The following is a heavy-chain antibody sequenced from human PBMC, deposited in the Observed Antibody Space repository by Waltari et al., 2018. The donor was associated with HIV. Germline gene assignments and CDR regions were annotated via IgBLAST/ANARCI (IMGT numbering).Heavy chain of an antibody. V-gene: IGHV4-4*02. Sequence: QVQLQESGPGLVKPSGTLSLTCAVSGVSISTSNYWTWVRQSPGKRLEWIGETYHSGSTRYKPSLQSRIAMSVDKSKNQFSLKLTSVTAADTAVYYCARSGAGIENWGQGTLVIVSS. CDR3: ARSGAGIEN. CDR2: TYHSGST. J-gene: IGHJ4*02. D-gene: IGHD6-13*01. CDR1: GVSISTSNY.